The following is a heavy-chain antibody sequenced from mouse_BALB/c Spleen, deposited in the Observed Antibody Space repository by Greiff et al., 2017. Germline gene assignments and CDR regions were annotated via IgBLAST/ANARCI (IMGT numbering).Heavy chain of an antibody. CDR2: ISSGGST. V-gene: IGHV5-6-5*01. D-gene: IGHD4-1*01. J-gene: IGHJ3*01. CDR1: GFTFSSYA. CDR3: ARDWERDWFAY. Sequence: EVQVVESGGGLVKPGGSLKLSCAASGFTFSSYAMSWVRQTPEKRLEWVASISSGGSTYYPDSVKGRFTISRDNARNILYLQMSSLRSEDTAMYYCARDWERDWFAYWGQGTLVTVSA.